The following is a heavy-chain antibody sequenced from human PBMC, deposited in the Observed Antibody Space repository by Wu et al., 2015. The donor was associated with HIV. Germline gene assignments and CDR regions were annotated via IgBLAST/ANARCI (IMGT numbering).Heavy chain of an antibody. J-gene: IGHJ4*02. V-gene: IGHV1-2*02. CDR3: AREQGVVVITPALDY. Sequence: QVQLVQSGAEVKKPGASVKVSCKASGYTFTGYYMHWVRQAPGQGLEWMGWINPNSGGTNYAQKFQGRVTMTRDTSISTAYMELSRLRSDDTAVYYCAREQGVVVITPALDYWGQGTLVTVSS. CDR2: INPNSGGT. D-gene: IGHD3-22*01. CDR1: GYTFTGYY.